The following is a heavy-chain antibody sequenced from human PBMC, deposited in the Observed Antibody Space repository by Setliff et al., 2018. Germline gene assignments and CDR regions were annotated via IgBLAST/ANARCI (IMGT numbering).Heavy chain of an antibody. Sequence: ASVKVSCKASGYTFTSYGFSWVRQAPGQGLEWMGRISVYNGDTNYGQKYQGRVAMTTDTSTNTVYMELRSLRSDDTAVYFCVREYSGGGLTWGQGTMVTVSS. V-gene: IGHV1-18*01. D-gene: IGHD1-26*01. CDR1: GYTFTSYG. CDR2: ISVYNGDT. CDR3: VREYSGGGLT. J-gene: IGHJ3*01.